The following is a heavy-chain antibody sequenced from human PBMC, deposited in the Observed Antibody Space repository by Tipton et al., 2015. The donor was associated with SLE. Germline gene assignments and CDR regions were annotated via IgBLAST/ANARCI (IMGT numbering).Heavy chain of an antibody. Sequence: TLSLTCTVSGGSINNGGYNWSWIRQHPGKGLEWIGHIHYSGSTHYNPSLKSRVTISMDTSKNQFSLKLNSVTAADTALYFCARLWRGHTSSLYYFDYWGQGTLVTVSS. CDR3: ARLWRGHTSSLYYFDY. CDR2: IHYSGST. V-gene: IGHV4-31*03. J-gene: IGHJ4*02. D-gene: IGHD3-3*01. CDR1: GGSINNGGYN.